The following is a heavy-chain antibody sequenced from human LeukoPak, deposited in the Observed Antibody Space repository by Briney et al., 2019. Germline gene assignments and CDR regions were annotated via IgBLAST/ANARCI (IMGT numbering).Heavy chain of an antibody. CDR1: GFTFSSYW. CDR3: ARDLGQYYDTSDNWFDP. CDR2: IKSDGSST. J-gene: IGHJ5*02. D-gene: IGHD3-22*01. Sequence: PGGSLRLSCAASGFTFSSYWMHWVRQVPGKGPVWVSRIKSDGSSTTYADYVKGRFTISRDNAKNTLNLQMNSLRAEDTAVYYCARDLGQYYDTSDNWFDPWGQGTLVTVSS. V-gene: IGHV3-74*01.